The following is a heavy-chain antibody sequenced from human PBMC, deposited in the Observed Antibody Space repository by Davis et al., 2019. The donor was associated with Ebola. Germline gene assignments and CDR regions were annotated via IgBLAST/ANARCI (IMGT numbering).Heavy chain of an antibody. Sequence: AASVKVSCKASGYTFTGYYMHWVRQAPGQGLEWMGWINPNSGGTNYAQKFQGWVTMTRDTSISTAYMELSRLRSDDTAVYYCARAPNGGRDGMDVWGQGTTVTVSS. V-gene: IGHV1-2*04. CDR1: GYTFTGYY. CDR3: ARAPNGGRDGMDV. D-gene: IGHD3-16*01. J-gene: IGHJ6*02. CDR2: INPNSGGT.